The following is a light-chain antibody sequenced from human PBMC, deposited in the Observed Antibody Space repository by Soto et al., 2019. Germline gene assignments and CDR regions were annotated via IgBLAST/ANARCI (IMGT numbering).Light chain of an antibody. CDR2: KAS. CDR1: QTISSW. J-gene: IGKJ1*01. CDR3: QHYNSYSEA. V-gene: IGKV1-5*03. Sequence: DIQMTQSPSTLSGSVGDRVTITCRASQTISSWLAWYQQKPGKAPKLLIYKASTLKSGVPSRFSGSGSGTKFTLTIRSLQPDDFATYYCQHYNSYSEAFGQGTTVELK.